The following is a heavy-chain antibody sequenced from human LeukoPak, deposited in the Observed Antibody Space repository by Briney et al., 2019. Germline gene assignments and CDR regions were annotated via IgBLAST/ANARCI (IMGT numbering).Heavy chain of an antibody. CDR2: ISAYNGNT. D-gene: IGHD3-10*01. J-gene: IGHJ3*02. V-gene: IGHV1-18*01. Sequence: ASVKVSCKASGYTFTSYGISWVRQAPGQGLEWMGWISAYNGNTNYAQKLQGRVTMTTDTSTSTAYMELRSLRSDDTAVYYCASEANYYRSGSYDIWGQGTMVTVSS. CDR3: ASEANYYRSGSYDI. CDR1: GYTFTSYG.